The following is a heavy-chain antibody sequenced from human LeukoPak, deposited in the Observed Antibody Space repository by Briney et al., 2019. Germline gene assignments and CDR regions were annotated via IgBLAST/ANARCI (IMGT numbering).Heavy chain of an antibody. J-gene: IGHJ4*02. V-gene: IGHV3-15*01. D-gene: IGHD2-15*01. CDR1: GFTFRNSW. CDR2: IKIKTDGGTT. Sequence: GGSLRLSCAACGFTFRNSWMRWVRQAPGKGLEWVGRIKIKTDGGTTDYAAPVKGRFTISRDDSKNTLYLQMNSLKTEDTAVYYCTTYRDCSGGSCYDPRISSVGFDYWGQGTLVTVSS. CDR3: TTYRDCSGGSCYDPRISSVGFDY.